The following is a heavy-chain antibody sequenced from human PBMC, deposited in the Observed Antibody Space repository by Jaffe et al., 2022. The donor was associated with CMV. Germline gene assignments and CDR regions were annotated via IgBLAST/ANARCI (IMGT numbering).Heavy chain of an antibody. V-gene: IGHV3-23*01. Sequence: EVRLLESGGGFVEPGGALRLSCAASGFIFSDYTLSWVRQAPGKGLEWVSSVSASGGITYYADSVKGRFTISRDNPKKTLYLQMNSLTAEDTALYYCATPPGPAFDSWGQGTLVSVSS. CDR1: GFIFSDYT. CDR3: ATPPGPAFDS. J-gene: IGHJ4*02. CDR2: VSASGGIT.